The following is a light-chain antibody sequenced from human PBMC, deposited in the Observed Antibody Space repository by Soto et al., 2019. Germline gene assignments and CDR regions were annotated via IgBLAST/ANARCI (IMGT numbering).Light chain of an antibody. CDR1: SSDVGGYNY. J-gene: IGLJ3*02. Sequence: QSALTQPASVSGSPGQSITISCTGTSSDVGGYNYVSWFQQHPGKAPKLMIYEVHNRPSGVSDRFSGAKFDSTASLTISGLQAEDEANYYCSSYTSRSTLVFGGGTKLTVL. V-gene: IGLV2-14*01. CDR2: EVH. CDR3: SSYTSRSTLV.